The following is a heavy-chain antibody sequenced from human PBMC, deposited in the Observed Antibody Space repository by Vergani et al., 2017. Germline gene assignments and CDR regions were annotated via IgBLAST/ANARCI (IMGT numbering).Heavy chain of an antibody. J-gene: IGHJ2*01. CDR1: GGPFSSYG. CDR3: ARWIAAAQTWYFDL. Sequence: QVQLVQSGAEVKKPGSSVKVSCKASGGPFSSYGISWVRQAPGQGLEWMGGIIPMFGTANYAQKFQGRVTITADKSTSTAYMELSSLRSEDTAVYYCARWIAAAQTWYFDLWGRGTLVTVSS. V-gene: IGHV1-69*06. D-gene: IGHD6-13*01. CDR2: IIPMFGTA.